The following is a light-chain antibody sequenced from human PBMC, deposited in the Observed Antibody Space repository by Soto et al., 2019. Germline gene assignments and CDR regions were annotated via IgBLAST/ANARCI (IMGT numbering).Light chain of an antibody. CDR1: QRIGTW. CDR2: DVS. CDR3: QQYKSFWT. V-gene: IGKV1-5*01. J-gene: IGKJ1*01. Sequence: EIQMTQSPSTLSASVGDGVTITCRASQRIGTWLAWYQQKPGKXPXXLIYDVSSLKSGVPSRFSGSASATEFTLTISSLQPDDFATDDCQQYKSFWTFGQGTKVDIK.